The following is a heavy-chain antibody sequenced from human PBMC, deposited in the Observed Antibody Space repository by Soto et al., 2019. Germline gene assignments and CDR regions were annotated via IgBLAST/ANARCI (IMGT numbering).Heavy chain of an antibody. D-gene: IGHD3-10*01. V-gene: IGHV3-23*01. Sequence: EVQLLESGGGLVQPGGSLRLSCAASGFTFNNYAMTWVRQAPGKGLEWVSAISGGGDTTSYADSVKGRFTVSRDGSKYTLYLQMSSLRAEDPALYYCAKVRGGSGSLTPRVDFWGQGTLVTVSS. CDR2: ISGGGDTT. CDR1: GFTFNNYA. CDR3: AKVRGGSGSLTPRVDF. J-gene: IGHJ4*02.